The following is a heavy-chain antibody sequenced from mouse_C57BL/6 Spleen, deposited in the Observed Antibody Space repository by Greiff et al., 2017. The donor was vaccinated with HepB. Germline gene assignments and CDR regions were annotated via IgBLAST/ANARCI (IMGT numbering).Heavy chain of an antibody. D-gene: IGHD2-2*01. CDR2: IDPSDSYT. J-gene: IGHJ1*03. CDR3: ARGYDRYFDV. Sequence: QVQLQQPGAELVRPGTSVKLSCKASGYTFTSYWMHWVKQRPGQGLEWIGVIDPSDSYTNYNQKFKGKATLTVDTSSSTAYMQLSSLTSEDSAVYYCARGYDRYFDVWGTGTTVTVSS. CDR1: GYTFTSYW. V-gene: IGHV1-59*01.